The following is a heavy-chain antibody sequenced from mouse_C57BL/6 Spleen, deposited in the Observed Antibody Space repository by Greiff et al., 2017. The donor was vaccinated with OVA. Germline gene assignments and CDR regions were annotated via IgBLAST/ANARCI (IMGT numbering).Heavy chain of an antibody. CDR3: ARRDGYYDAMDD. J-gene: IGHJ4*01. D-gene: IGHD2-3*01. V-gene: IGHV1-26*01. Sequence: VQLQQSGPELVKPGASVKISCKASGYTFTDYYMNWVKQSHGKSLEWIGDINPNNGGTSYNQKFKGKATLTVDKSSSTAYMELRSLTSEDSAVYYCARRDGYYDAMDDWGQGTSVTVSS. CDR2: INPNNGGT. CDR1: GYTFTDYY.